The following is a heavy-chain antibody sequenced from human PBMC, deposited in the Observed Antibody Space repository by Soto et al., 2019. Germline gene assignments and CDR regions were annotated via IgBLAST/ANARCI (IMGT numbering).Heavy chain of an antibody. CDR1: GYTFTSYD. J-gene: IGHJ5*02. CDR2: MNPNSGNT. Sequence: QVQLVQSGAEVKKPGASVKVSCKASGYTFTSYDINWVRQATGQGLEWMGWMNPNSGNTGYAQKFQGRVTMTRNTSKNKPDRELGSLRSEDTPVYYGGRGVGYVFWSGYPVRWRGYNCFDPWGQGPLSTASS. V-gene: IGHV1-8*01. CDR3: GRGVGYVFWSGYPVRWRGYNCFDP. D-gene: IGHD3-3*01.